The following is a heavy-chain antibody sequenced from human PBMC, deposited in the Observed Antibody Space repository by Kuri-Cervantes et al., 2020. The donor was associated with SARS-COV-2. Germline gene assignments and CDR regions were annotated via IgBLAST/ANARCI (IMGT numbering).Heavy chain of an antibody. CDR2: INAGNGNT. D-gene: IGHD3-3*01. V-gene: IGHV1-3*01. Sequence: ASVKVSCKASGYTFTSYAMHWVRQAPGQRLEWMGWINAGNGNTKYSQKFQGRVTMTTDTSTSTAYMELRSLRSDDTAVYYCARVWSGSKTLDYWGQGTLVTVSS. CDR3: ARVWSGSKTLDY. J-gene: IGHJ4*02. CDR1: GYTFTSYA.